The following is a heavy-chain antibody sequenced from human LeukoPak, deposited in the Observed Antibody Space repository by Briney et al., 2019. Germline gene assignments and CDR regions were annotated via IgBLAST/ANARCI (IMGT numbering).Heavy chain of an antibody. CDR3: ASGRHDFLH. V-gene: IGHV3-7*01. CDR1: GFVFSTYW. Sequence: GGALRLSCAASGFVFSTYWMTWVRQAPGKGLEWVANINLDGTEEHYVDSSLKGRFTISRDNAKNSLYLQMTSLRVEDTAVYYCASGRHDFLHWGQGTLVTVSS. D-gene: IGHD3/OR15-3a*01. CDR2: INLDGTEE. J-gene: IGHJ4*02.